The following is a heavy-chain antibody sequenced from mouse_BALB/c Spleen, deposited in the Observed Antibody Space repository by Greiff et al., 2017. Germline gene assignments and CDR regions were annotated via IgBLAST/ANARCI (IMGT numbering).Heavy chain of an antibody. D-gene: IGHD2-1*01. CDR1: GYSITSGYY. CDR2: ISYDGSN. CDR3: AGGVTTYDYAMDY. Sequence: VQLKESGPGLVKPSQSLSLTCSVTGYSITSGYYWNWIRQFPGNKLEWMGYISYDGSNNYNPSLKNRISITRDTSKNQFFLKLNSVTTEDTATYYCAGGVTTYDYAMDYWGQGTSVTVSS. J-gene: IGHJ4*01. V-gene: IGHV3-6*02.